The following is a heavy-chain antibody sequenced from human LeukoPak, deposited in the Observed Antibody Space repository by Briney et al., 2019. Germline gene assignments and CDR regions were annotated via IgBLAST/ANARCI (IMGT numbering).Heavy chain of an antibody. D-gene: IGHD2-21*01. CDR1: GYTFTSYY. J-gene: IGHJ4*02. Sequence: ASVKVSCKASGYTFTSYYMHWVRQAPGQGLEWMGIINPSGGSTSYAQKFQGRVTMTRDMSTSTVYMELSSLRSEDTAVYYCARVADIVVPRMDFDYWGQGTLVTVSS. CDR2: INPSGGST. CDR3: ARVADIVVPRMDFDY. V-gene: IGHV1-46*01.